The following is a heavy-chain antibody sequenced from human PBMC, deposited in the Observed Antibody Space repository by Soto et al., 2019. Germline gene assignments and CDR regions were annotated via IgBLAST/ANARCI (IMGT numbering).Heavy chain of an antibody. J-gene: IGHJ4*02. D-gene: IGHD6-13*01. CDR2: INHSGST. CDR3: ARARAAAGFDY. Sequence: QVQLQQWGAGLLKPSETLSRTCAVYGGSFSGYYWSWIRQPPGKGLEWIGEINHSGSTNYNPSLKSRVTISVDTSKNQFSLKLSSVTAADTAVYYCARARAAAGFDYWGQGTLVTVSS. CDR1: GGSFSGYY. V-gene: IGHV4-34*01.